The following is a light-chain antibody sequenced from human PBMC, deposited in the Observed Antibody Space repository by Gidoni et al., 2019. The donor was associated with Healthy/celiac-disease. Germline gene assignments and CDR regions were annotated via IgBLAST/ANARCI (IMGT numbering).Light chain of an antibody. V-gene: IGKV3-20*01. CDR3: QQYGSSPYT. J-gene: IGKJ2*01. CDR2: GAS. CDR1: QSVSSSY. Sequence: EIVLTQPPGTLSLSPGERATLSCRASQSVSSSYLAWYQQKPGQAPRLLIYGASSRATGIPVRFSVSGSGTDFTLTISRLEPEDFAVYYCQQYGSSPYTFGQGTKLEIK.